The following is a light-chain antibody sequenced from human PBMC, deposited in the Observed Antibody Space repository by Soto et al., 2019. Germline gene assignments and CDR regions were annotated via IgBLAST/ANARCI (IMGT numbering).Light chain of an antibody. CDR3: SSYTSSSTLGVV. CDR2: DVS. V-gene: IGLV2-14*01. J-gene: IGLJ2*01. Sequence: QSVLTQPASVSGSPGQSITISCTVTSSDVGGYNYVSWYQQHPGKAPKLMIYDVSNRPAGVSNRFSGSKSGNTASLTISGLQAEDEADYYCSSYTSSSTLGVVFGGGTKVTVL. CDR1: SSDVGGYNY.